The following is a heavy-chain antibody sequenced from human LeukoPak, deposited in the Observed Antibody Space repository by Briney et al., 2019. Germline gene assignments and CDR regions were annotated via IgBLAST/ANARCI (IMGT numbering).Heavy chain of an antibody. CDR1: GYSFTNYW. CDR3: ARHSGGIWNTEHCFET. D-gene: IGHD1/OR15-1a*01. J-gene: IGHJ5*02. CDR2: IYPGDSDT. V-gene: IGHV5-51*01. Sequence: GESLKISCKASGYSFTNYWIGWVRQMPGKGLEWIGIIYPGDSDTRYSPSFQGQVTISADKSISTAFLQWSSLKASDSAIYFCARHSGGIWNTEHCFETWGQGTLVTVSS.